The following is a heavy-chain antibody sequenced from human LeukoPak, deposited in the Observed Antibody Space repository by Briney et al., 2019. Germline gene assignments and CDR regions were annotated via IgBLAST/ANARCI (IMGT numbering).Heavy chain of an antibody. D-gene: IGHD4-17*01. CDR1: GFSLGTSGVG. J-gene: IGHJ4*02. CDR2: VSWDDDK. Sequence: GPTLVNPTQTLTLTFTFSGFSLGTSGVGVAWIRQPPGKALEWLALVSWDDDKRYSPSLKTRLTITKDTSKNHVVLTMTNMDPVDTATYFCAHIPTVTTSFDYWGQGTLVTVSS. V-gene: IGHV2-5*02. CDR3: AHIPTVTTSFDY.